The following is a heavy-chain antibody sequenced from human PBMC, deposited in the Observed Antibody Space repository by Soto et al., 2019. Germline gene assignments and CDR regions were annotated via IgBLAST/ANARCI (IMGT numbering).Heavy chain of an antibody. CDR1: GYTFTGYY. CDR2: INPNSGGT. J-gene: IGHJ6*03. D-gene: IGHD3-3*01. V-gene: IGHV1-2*04. Sequence: QVQLVQSGAEVKKPGASVKVSCKASGYTFTGYYMHWVRQAPGQGLEWMGWINPNSGGTNYAQKFQGWVTMTRDTSNSTAYMELSRLRSDDTAVYYCARGADFWSGPYYYMDVWGKGTTVTVSS. CDR3: ARGADFWSGPYYYMDV.